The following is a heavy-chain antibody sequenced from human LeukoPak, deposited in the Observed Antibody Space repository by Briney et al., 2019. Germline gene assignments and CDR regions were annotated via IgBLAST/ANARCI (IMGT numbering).Heavy chain of an antibody. J-gene: IGHJ4*02. CDR2: IYHSGST. CDR3: ARSEITMVRGGPFDY. V-gene: IGHV4-30-2*01. D-gene: IGHD3-10*01. CDR1: GGSISSGGYS. Sequence: TSETLSLTCAVSGGSISSGGYSWSWIRQPPGKGVEWIGYIYHSGSTYYNPSLKSRVTMSVDRSKNQFSLKLSSVTAADTAVYYCARSEITMVRGGPFDYWGQGTLVTVSS.